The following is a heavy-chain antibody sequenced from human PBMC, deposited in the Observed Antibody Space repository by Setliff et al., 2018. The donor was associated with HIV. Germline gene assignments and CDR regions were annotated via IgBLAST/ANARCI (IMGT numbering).Heavy chain of an antibody. D-gene: IGHD3-22*01. CDR1: GGSFNGYS. V-gene: IGHV4-34*01. Sequence: PSETLSLTCDVYGGSFNGYSWTWIRQPPGKGLEWIGEINHSGSTNYNPSLKSRVTISEDTSKNQFSLKLSSVTAADTAVYYCARSVRHRTVTMIVGRFDPWGQGALVTVSS. CDR2: INHSGST. CDR3: ARSVRHRTVTMIVGRFDP. J-gene: IGHJ5*02.